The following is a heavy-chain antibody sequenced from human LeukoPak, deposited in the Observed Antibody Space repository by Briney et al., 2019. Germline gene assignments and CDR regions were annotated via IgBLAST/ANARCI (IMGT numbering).Heavy chain of an antibody. CDR2: IYNSGST. CDR1: GGSISVYY. Sequence: SETLSLTCTVSGGSISVYYWSWIRQPPGKGLEWIGYIYNSGSTNYNPSLKSRLTISVDTSKNQFSLKLRSVTAADTAVYYCARDRELGHWGQGTLVTVPS. D-gene: IGHD3-10*01. V-gene: IGHV4-59*01. J-gene: IGHJ4*02. CDR3: ARDRELGH.